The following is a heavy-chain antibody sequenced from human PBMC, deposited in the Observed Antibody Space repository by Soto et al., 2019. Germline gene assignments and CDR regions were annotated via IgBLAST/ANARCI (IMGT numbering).Heavy chain of an antibody. D-gene: IGHD3-22*01. J-gene: IGHJ5*02. Sequence: PGGSLRLSCAASGFTFSSYAMSWVRQAPGKGLEWVSAISGSGGSTYYADSVKGRFTISRDNSKNTLYLQMNSLRAEDTAVYYCATPKPMIAVAITDCFDTWGQGTLVTVSS. CDR2: ISGSGGST. V-gene: IGHV3-23*01. CDR1: GFTFSSYA. CDR3: ATPKPMIAVAITDCFDT.